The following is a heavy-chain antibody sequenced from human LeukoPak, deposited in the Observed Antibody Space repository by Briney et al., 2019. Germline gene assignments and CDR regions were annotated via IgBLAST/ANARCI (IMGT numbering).Heavy chain of an antibody. V-gene: IGHV3-30-3*01. Sequence: PGGSLRLSCAASGFTFSSSAMHWVRQAPGKGLEWVAVFSYDGNNKYYADSVKGRCTVSRDNSKNTLYLQMNSLRPEDTAVYYCARDHSQVYYFDYWGQGTLVTVSS. J-gene: IGHJ4*02. CDR2: FSYDGNNK. CDR3: ARDHSQVYYFDY. D-gene: IGHD1-26*01. CDR1: GFTFSSSA.